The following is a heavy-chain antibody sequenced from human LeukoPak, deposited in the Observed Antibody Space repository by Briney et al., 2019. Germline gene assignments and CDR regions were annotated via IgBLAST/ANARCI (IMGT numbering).Heavy chain of an antibody. CDR1: GDTLSSHV. CDR3: ARGTVVGATYWHYYGLDV. D-gene: IGHD1-26*01. CDR2: TIPIFGVE. V-gene: IGHV1-69*04. Sequence: ASVKVSCKASGDTLSSHVISWVRQAPGQGLEWMGRTIPIFGVENYAQKFQGRVTITADKTTNTAYMELSSLRLEDTAVYFCARGTVVGATYWHYYGLDVWGQGTTVTVSS. J-gene: IGHJ6*02.